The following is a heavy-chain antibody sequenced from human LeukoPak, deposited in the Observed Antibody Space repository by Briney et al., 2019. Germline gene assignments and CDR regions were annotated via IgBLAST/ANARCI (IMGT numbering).Heavy chain of an antibody. J-gene: IGHJ6*02. CDR2: INSDGSST. D-gene: IGHD1-1*01. CDR3: AKRTVAGYYYYGLDV. Sequence: GGSLRLSCAASGFTFSSYWMHWVRQAPGKGLVWVSRINSDGSSTSYADSVKGRFTISRDNSKNTLYLHMSSLRAEDTAVYYCAKRTVAGYYYYGLDVWGQGTTVTVSS. CDR1: GFTFSSYW. V-gene: IGHV3-74*01.